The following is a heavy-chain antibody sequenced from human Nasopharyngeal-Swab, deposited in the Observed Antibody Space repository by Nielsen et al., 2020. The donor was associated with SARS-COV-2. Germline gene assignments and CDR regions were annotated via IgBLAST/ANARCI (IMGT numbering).Heavy chain of an antibody. V-gene: IGHV4-4*02. Sequence: SETLSLTCTASGGSVNSSNWWSSLRQPPGKGLEWIAELVHTGTTNRNPSLTSRVTIAVDKSKNQVSLTLRSVTAADTAVYYCARDRPSYFESGSSVPRPYFYGMDVWGHGTTVTVSS. CDR2: LVHTGTT. J-gene: IGHJ6*02. CDR1: GGSVNSSNW. CDR3: ARDRPSYFESGSSVPRPYFYGMDV. D-gene: IGHD3-10*01.